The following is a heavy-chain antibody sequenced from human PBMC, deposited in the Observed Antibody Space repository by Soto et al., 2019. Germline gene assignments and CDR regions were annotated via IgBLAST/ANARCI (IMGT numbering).Heavy chain of an antibody. Sequence: PSETLSLTGTVSGGSVSRGSFYWSWIRQPPGKGLEWIGFIYNNRSFNYNPSLKSRVTISVDTSKHQFSLKLSSVTAADTAVYYCARVPLDYSNSHYFDFWGQGALVTVSS. V-gene: IGHV4-61*01. CDR2: IYNNRSF. CDR1: GGSVSRGSFY. J-gene: IGHJ4*02. D-gene: IGHD6-6*01. CDR3: ARVPLDYSNSHYFDF.